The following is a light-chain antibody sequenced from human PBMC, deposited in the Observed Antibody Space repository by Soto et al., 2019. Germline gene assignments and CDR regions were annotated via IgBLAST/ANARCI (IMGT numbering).Light chain of an antibody. CDR2: AAS. J-gene: IGKJ1*01. V-gene: IGKV1-8*01. CDR1: QGISSY. Sequence: AIRMTQSPSSLSASTGDRVTITCRASQGISSYLAWYQQKPGKAPKLLIYAASTLQSGVPSRFSGSGSGTDFTLTISCLQSEDFATYYRQQYYSYPWTFGQGTKWIS. CDR3: QQYYSYPWT.